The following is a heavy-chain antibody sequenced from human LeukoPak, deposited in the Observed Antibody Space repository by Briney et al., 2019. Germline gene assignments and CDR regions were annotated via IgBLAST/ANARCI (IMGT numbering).Heavy chain of an antibody. V-gene: IGHV4-4*07. CDR3: ARGSSGWFLHFFDP. CDR2: IYSSGST. CDR1: GDSINSYY. Sequence: SETLSLTCIVSGDSINSYYWSWIRQPAGKGLEWVGAIYSSGSTTYSPSLKSRVTMSVDTSKNQFSLKLSSVTAADSAVYHCARGSSGWFLHFFDPWGQGTLVTVSS. J-gene: IGHJ5*02. D-gene: IGHD6-19*01.